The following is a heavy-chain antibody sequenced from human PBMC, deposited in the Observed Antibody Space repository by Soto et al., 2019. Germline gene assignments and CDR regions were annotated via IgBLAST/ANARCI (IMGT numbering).Heavy chain of an antibody. CDR2: IIPIFGTA. J-gene: IGHJ6*02. Sequence: SLKVSCQAWFGTLSRYASSCVRQAPGQGLEWMGGIIPIFGTANYAQKFQGRVTITADESTSTAYMELSSLRSEDTAVYYGASPPTTVVTEYYCMDVWVQGTTVTFSS. CDR1: FGTLSRYA. V-gene: IGHV1-69*01. D-gene: IGHD4-17*01. CDR3: ASPPTTVVTEYYCMDV.